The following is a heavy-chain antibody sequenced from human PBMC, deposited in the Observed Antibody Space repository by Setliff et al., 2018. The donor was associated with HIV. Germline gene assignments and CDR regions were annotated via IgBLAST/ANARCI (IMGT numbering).Heavy chain of an antibody. J-gene: IGHJ5*02. CDR1: GFTFSNQV. D-gene: IGHD5-12*01. CDR2: ISGTGADT. Sequence: GGSLRLSCAASGFTFSNQVMTWVRQAPGKGLEWVSSISGTGADTYYADSVKGRFTISRDNSKNTLYLQMNSLRAEDTAVYYCARVASGYDYGWLDPWGQGTLVTVSS. CDR3: ARVASGYDYGWLDP. V-gene: IGHV3-23*01.